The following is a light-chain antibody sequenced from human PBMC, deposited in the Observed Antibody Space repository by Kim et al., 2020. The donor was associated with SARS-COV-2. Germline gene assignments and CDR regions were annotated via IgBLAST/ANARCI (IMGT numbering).Light chain of an antibody. Sequence: SGAPGERATLSCRASQSVSSNLAWYQQKPGQAPRLLIYGASSRATGIPARFSGSGSGTEFTLTINSLQSEDFALYYCQHYNNWPYTFGLGTKLEI. CDR1: QSVSSN. CDR2: GAS. CDR3: QHYNNWPYT. V-gene: IGKV3-15*01. J-gene: IGKJ2*01.